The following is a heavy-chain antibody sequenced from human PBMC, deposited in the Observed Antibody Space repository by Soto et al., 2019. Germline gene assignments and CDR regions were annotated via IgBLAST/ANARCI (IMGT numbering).Heavy chain of an antibody. CDR3: ARGTKYYYQGMDV. CDR1: GDSINNYY. CDR2: IYDSGST. Sequence: SETLSLTCTVSGDSINNYYWTWIRQPPGKGLEWIGYIYDSGSTSYNPSLKSRLTISVDTSKNQFSLRLKSVTAADTAVYYCARGTKYYYQGMDVRGQGTTVTVSS. J-gene: IGHJ6*02. V-gene: IGHV4-59*01.